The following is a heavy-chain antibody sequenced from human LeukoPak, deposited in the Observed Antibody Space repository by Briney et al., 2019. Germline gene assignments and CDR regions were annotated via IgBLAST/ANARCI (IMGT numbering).Heavy chain of an antibody. CDR3: TTDPYYYDSSGYYGS. CDR2: IKSKTDGGTT. CDR1: GFTFGNAW. Sequence: PGGSLRLSCAASGFTFGNAWMSWVRQAPGKGLEWVGRIKSKTDGGTTDYAAPVKGRFTISRDDSKNTLYLQMNSLKTEDTAVYYCTTDPYYYDSSGYYGSWGQGTLVTVSS. D-gene: IGHD3-22*01. V-gene: IGHV3-15*01. J-gene: IGHJ4*02.